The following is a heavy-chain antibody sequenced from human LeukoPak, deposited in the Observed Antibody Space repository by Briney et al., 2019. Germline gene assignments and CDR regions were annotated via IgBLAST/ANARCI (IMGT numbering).Heavy chain of an antibody. Sequence: GGSLRLSCTASGFTFSNAWMSWVRQAPGKGLEWAGRIKSKTDGGTTDYAAPVKGRFTISRDDSENTLYLQMNSLTAEDTAVYYCTTQLLYEHNFDYWGQGTLVTVSS. CDR1: GFTFSNAW. D-gene: IGHD2-2*02. V-gene: IGHV3-15*01. CDR2: IKSKTDGGTT. CDR3: TTQLLYEHNFDY. J-gene: IGHJ4*02.